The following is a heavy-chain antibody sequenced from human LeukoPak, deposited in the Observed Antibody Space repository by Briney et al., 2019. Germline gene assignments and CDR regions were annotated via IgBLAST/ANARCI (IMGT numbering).Heavy chain of an antibody. Sequence: GVSLRLSCAASGFTFSSYSMNWVRQAPGKGLEWVSSISSSSSFIYYADSVKGRFTISRDNAKNSVYLQMNRLRAEDTAVYYCPSIAARPLDYWGQGSLVTVSS. J-gene: IGHJ4*02. CDR3: PSIAARPLDY. D-gene: IGHD6-6*01. V-gene: IGHV3-21*01. CDR2: ISSSSSFI. CDR1: GFTFSSYS.